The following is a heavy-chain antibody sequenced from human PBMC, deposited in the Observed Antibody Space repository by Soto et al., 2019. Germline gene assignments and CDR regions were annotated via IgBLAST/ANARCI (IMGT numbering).Heavy chain of an antibody. J-gene: IGHJ4*02. Sequence: QVHLVQSGGEIKKPGASVKVSCKASGYMFTNYGINWVRQAPGQGLEWMGWISGYNGKTKYEQKFQGRVSLTTDKSTTTAYMELRSLRSDDTAIYYCVRDHYYDNSGPLDYWGQGTLVTVSS. D-gene: IGHD3-22*01. CDR1: GYMFTNYG. CDR2: ISGYNGKT. CDR3: VRDHYYDNSGPLDY. V-gene: IGHV1-18*01.